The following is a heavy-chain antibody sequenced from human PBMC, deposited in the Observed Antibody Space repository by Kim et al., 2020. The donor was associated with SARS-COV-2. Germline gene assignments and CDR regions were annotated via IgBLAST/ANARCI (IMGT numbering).Heavy chain of an antibody. CDR2: IYYSGST. J-gene: IGHJ6*02. CDR3: ARGNSSFYYYYGMDV. V-gene: IGHV4-59*01. D-gene: IGHD6-13*01. CDR1: GGSISSYY. Sequence: SETLSLTCTVFGGSISSYYWSWIRQPPGKGLEWIGYIYYSGSTNYNPSLKSRVTISVDTSKNQFSLKLSSVTAADTAVYYCARGNSSFYYYYGMDVWGQG.